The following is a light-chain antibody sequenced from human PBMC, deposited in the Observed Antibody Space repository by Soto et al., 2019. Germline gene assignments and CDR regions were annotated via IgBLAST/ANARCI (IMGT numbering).Light chain of an antibody. V-gene: IGKV1-39*01. CDR3: QQYGSSPWT. Sequence: DIQMTQYPSSLSASVGDRVTITCRASQSISSYLNWYQQKPGKAPKLLIYAASSLQSGVPSRFSGSGSGTDFTLTISRLEPEDFAVYYCQQYGSSPWTFGQGTKV. CDR2: AAS. J-gene: IGKJ1*01. CDR1: QSISSY.